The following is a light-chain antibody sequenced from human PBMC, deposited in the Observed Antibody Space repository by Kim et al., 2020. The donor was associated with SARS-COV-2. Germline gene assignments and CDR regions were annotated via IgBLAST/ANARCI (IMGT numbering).Light chain of an antibody. J-gene: IGKJ4*01. V-gene: IGKV4-1*01. CDR2: WAS. CDR1: QSVLYSSNNKNY. CDR3: QQLYSSPLT. Sequence: DIVMTQSPDSLAVSLGERATINCKSSQSVLYSSNNKNYLAWYQQKPGQSPKLLIYWASTREFGVPDRFSGSGSGTDFTLTISSLQAEDVAVYYCQQLYSSPLTFGGGTKVEIK.